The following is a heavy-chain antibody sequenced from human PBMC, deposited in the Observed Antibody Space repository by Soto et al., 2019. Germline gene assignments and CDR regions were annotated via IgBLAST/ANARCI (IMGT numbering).Heavy chain of an antibody. V-gene: IGHV3-72*01. J-gene: IGHJ4*02. CDR1: GFSLSDHY. D-gene: IGHD3-10*01. CDR3: SRDVTASGTYAVDY. Sequence: VQLVESGGGLVQPGGSLRLSCTASGFSLSDHYVDWVRQAPGKGLEWVGRSRNKANSYTTEYAASVRGRFTISRDDSRNSLYLQMDSLKTEGTDVYYCSRDVTASGTYAVDYWCQGTLFTVSS. CDR2: SRNKANSYTT.